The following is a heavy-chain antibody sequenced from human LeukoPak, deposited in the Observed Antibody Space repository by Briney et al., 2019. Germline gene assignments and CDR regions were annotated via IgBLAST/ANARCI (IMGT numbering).Heavy chain of an antibody. V-gene: IGHV4-61*05. Sequence: PSETLSLTCTVAGGSINSSSYYWGWIRQPPGKGLEWIGYIYYSGSTNYNPSLKSRVTISVDTSKNQFSLKLSSVTAADTAVYYCARDKWELLWGSAFDIWGQGTMVTVSS. CDR1: GGSINSSSYY. CDR2: IYYSGST. CDR3: ARDKWELLWGSAFDI. D-gene: IGHD1-26*01. J-gene: IGHJ3*02.